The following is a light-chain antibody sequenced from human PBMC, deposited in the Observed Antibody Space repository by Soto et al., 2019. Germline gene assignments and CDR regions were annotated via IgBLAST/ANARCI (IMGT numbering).Light chain of an antibody. CDR3: QSSDSSLSRVV. V-gene: IGLV1-40*01. CDR2: GNS. Sequence: QSVLTQPPSVSGAPGQRVTISCTGSSSNIGAGYDVHWYQQLPGTAPKLLIYGNSNRPSGVPDRCSGSKSGTSASLAITGLQAEDEADYYCQSSDSSLSRVVFGGGTKVTVL. J-gene: IGLJ2*01. CDR1: SSNIGAGYD.